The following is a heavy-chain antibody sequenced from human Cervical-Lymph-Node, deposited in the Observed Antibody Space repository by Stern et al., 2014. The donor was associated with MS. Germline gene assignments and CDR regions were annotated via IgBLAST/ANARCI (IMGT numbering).Heavy chain of an antibody. Sequence: VQLEESGPGLVKPSGTLSLTCAVSGGSISSSNWWSWVRQPPGKGLDWIGEIYHSGSTNYSPSLRSRVTISGDKSKNQFSLRLSSVTAADTAVYYCARAGVGLDYWGQGTLVTVSS. D-gene: IGHD3-3*01. CDR2: IYHSGST. CDR3: ARAGVGLDY. CDR1: GGSISSSNW. J-gene: IGHJ4*02. V-gene: IGHV4-4*02.